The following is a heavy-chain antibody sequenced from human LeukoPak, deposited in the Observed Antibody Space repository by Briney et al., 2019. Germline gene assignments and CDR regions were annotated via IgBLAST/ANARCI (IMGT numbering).Heavy chain of an antibody. CDR1: GFTFSSSS. J-gene: IGHJ4*02. V-gene: IGHV3-23*01. CDR2: ISGSGGST. Sequence: PGGSLRLSCAASGFTFSSSSMSWVRQAPGKGLEWVSVISGSGGSTDYADSVKGRFTICRDNSKNTLYLQMNSLRAEDTAVYYCAKGSGWYVWGQGTLVTVSS. CDR3: AKGSGWYV. D-gene: IGHD6-19*01.